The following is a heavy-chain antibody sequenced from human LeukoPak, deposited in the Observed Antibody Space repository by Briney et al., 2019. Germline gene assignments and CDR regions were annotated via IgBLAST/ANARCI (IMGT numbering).Heavy chain of an antibody. J-gene: IGHJ4*02. CDR2: VNSDGSST. D-gene: IGHD6-19*01. Sequence: GGSRRRSCAGSGFTCSSYWMHWVRQAPGKGLVWVSRVNSDGSSTTYADSVKGRFTISRDNAKNTLYLQMNSLRAEDTAVYYCARGSTQYSSGWYGLDYWGQGTLVTVSS. V-gene: IGHV3-74*01. CDR3: ARGSTQYSSGWYGLDY. CDR1: GFTCSSYW.